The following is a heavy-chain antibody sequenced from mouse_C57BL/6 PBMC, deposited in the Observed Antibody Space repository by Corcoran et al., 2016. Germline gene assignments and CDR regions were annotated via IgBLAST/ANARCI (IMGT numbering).Heavy chain of an antibody. Sequence: QIQLVQSGPELKKPGETVKISCKASGYTFTTYGMSWVKQAPGKGLKWMGWINTYSGVPTYADDFKGRFAFSLETSASTAYLQINNLKNEDTATYFCARGGWLLPFAYWGQGTLVTVSA. D-gene: IGHD2-3*01. CDR2: INTYSGVP. J-gene: IGHJ3*01. CDR1: GYTFTTYG. CDR3: ARGGWLLPFAY. V-gene: IGHV9-3*01.